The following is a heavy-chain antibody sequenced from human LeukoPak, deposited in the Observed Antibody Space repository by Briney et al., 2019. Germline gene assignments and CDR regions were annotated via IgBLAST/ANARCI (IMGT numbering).Heavy chain of an antibody. CDR1: GFTFSNYY. Sequence: PGGSLRLSCAASGFTFSNYYMSWIRQAPGKGLEWVSYISSNGNTRYYADSVRGRFTCSRDNAENSLHLQMDSLRAEDTAVYYCARDRGYSSGRDAFDMWGQGTMVTVSS. J-gene: IGHJ3*02. CDR3: ARDRGYSSGRDAFDM. CDR2: ISSNGNTR. D-gene: IGHD6-19*01. V-gene: IGHV3-11*04.